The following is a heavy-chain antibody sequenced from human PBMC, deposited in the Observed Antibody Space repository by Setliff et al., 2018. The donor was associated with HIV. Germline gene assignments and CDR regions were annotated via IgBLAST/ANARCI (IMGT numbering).Heavy chain of an antibody. J-gene: IGHJ4*02. Sequence: CKASGYTFMNFAMHWVRQAPGQGLEWMGWINPNTGNPTYAQGFTGRFVFSLDTSVSTAYLQISSLETQDTGVYYCARRSHSVGTSWPFDHWGQGTQVTVSS. CDR1: GYTFMNFA. CDR3: ARRSHSVGTSWPFDH. V-gene: IGHV7-4-1*02. D-gene: IGHD6-13*01. CDR2: INPNTGNP.